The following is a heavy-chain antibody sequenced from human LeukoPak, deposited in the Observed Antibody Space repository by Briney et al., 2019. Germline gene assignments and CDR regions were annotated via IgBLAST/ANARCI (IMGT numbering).Heavy chain of an antibody. J-gene: IGHJ6*03. Sequence: PGGSLRLSCAASGFTFSSYSMNWVRQAPGKGLEWVSSISSSGSYIYYADSVKGRFTISRDNAKNSLYPQMNSLRAEDTAVYYCARDEVVPAAILAYYYMDVWGKGTTVTVSS. CDR1: GFTFSSYS. V-gene: IGHV3-21*01. D-gene: IGHD2-2*01. CDR3: ARDEVVPAAILAYYYMDV. CDR2: ISSSGSYI.